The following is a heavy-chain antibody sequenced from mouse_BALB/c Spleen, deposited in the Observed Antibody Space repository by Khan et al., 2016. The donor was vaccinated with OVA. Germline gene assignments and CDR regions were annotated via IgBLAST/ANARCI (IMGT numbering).Heavy chain of an antibody. CDR3: ARPAYDSDYDN. V-gene: IGHV1S137*01. Sequence: QVQLQQSGPELVRPGVSVKISCKGSGYTFTDYAMHWVKQSHAKSLEWIGLISTYSGNTNYKQKFKGKATMTVDKSSSTAYMELARLTSEDSAIYYGARPAYDSDYDNWGQRTTLTVSS. CDR1: GYTFTDYA. D-gene: IGHD2-3*01. CDR2: ISTYSGNT. J-gene: IGHJ2*01.